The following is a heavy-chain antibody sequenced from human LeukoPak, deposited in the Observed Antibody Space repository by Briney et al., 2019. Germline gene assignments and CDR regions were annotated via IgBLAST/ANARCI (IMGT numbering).Heavy chain of an antibody. CDR2: INHSGST. V-gene: IGHV4-34*01. D-gene: IGHD3-22*01. CDR1: GGSFSGYY. J-gene: IGHJ2*01. Sequence: SETLSLTCAAYGGSFSGYYWSWIRQPPGKGLEWIGEINHSGSTNYNPSLKSRLSISIDTSKNQFALRLNSVTPEDTAIYYCARDRDIGGYFRETPHWYFDLWGRGTLVTVSS. CDR3: ARDRDIGGYFRETPHWYFDL.